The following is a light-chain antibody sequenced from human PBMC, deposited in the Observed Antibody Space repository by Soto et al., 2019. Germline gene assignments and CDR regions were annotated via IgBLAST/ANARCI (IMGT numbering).Light chain of an antibody. V-gene: IGLV2-8*01. CDR1: SGDVGGYNY. CDR3: SSYAGSNNFV. Sequence: QSVLTQPPSASGSPGQSVTISCTGTSGDVGGYNYVSWYQQHPGKAPKLMIYEVSKRPSGVPDHFSGSKSGNTASLTVSGLQAEDEADYYCSSYAGSNNFVFGTGTKVTVL. CDR2: EVS. J-gene: IGLJ1*01.